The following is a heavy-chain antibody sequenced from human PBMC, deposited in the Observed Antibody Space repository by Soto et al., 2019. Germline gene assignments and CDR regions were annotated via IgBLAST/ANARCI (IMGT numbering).Heavy chain of an antibody. CDR1: GLTFSTYA. D-gene: IGHD5-12*01. Sequence: EVHLLESGGDLVQPGGSLRLSCTASGLTFSTYAMHWVRQAPGKGLEWVSDIGGGGTGGRTYYAESGRGRFTISSDNPKNTVYLEINGLRSDDRALHYCAKSPDCLDGYKSVYYEMDVCGQGTTVTVSS. CDR3: AKSPDCLDGYKSVYYEMDV. J-gene: IGHJ6*02. V-gene: IGHV3-23*01. CDR2: IGGGGTGGRT.